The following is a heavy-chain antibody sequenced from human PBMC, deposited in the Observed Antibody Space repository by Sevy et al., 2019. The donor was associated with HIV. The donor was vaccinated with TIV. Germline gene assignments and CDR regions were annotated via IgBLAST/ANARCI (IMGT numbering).Heavy chain of an antibody. V-gene: IGHV3-30*04. CDR1: GFTFSSYP. D-gene: IGHD3-22*01. CDR3: GRDREMGNYYDSSGSIDY. CDR2: ISYDGSNK. Sequence: GGSQRLSCAASGFTFSSYPMHWVRQAPGKGLEWVAVISYDGSNKYYADSVKGRLTISRDNSKNTLYVQMNSLRAEDTAVFYCGRDREMGNYYDSSGSIDYWGQGTLVTVSS. J-gene: IGHJ4*02.